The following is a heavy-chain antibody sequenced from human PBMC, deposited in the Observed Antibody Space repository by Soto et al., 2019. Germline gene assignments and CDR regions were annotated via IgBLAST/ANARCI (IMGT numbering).Heavy chain of an antibody. CDR2: INQDGSGG. CDR3: ASRGSFGIHFDS. V-gene: IGHV3-7*03. CDR1: GSSLSSYW. Sequence: PGGSLRLSCAASGSSLSSYWMSWVRRAPGKGLEWVGNINQDGSGGYYVDSLKGRFTISRDNGKNSLFLQMNNLRAEDTAVYYCASRGSFGIHFDSWGQGTLVTVSS. J-gene: IGHJ4*02. D-gene: IGHD3-10*01.